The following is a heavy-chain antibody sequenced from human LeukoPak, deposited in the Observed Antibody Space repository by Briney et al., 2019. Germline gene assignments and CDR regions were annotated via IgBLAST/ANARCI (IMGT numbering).Heavy chain of an antibody. V-gene: IGHV3-30*02. D-gene: IGHD6-6*01. CDR1: GFTFNSFG. J-gene: IGHJ4*02. CDR3: AKDLGYSSSYNITLLDY. Sequence: GGSLRRSGAASGFTFNSFGMHWVRQAPGKGLEWVAFIRYDGSNKYYADSVKGRFTISRDNSKNTLDLQMNSLRAEDTAVYYSAKDLGYSSSYNITLLDYWGQGTLVTASS. CDR2: IRYDGSNK.